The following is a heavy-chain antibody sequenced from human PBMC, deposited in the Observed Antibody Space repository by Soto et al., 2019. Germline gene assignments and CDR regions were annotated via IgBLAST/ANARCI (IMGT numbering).Heavy chain of an antibody. V-gene: IGHV4-31*03. D-gene: IGHD2-2*02. J-gene: IGHJ6*02. CDR2: IYDSENT. Sequence: QVQLQESGPGLVKPSQTVSLTCSVSGGSIISGGSYWNWIRQRPGQGLEWIGYIYDSENTYNNPSLKGRVFLSIDTSKHQFSLQLTSVTAADTAVYYCASADHTGYYGFDVWGQGTTVTVS. CDR1: GGSIISGGSY. CDR3: ASADHTGYYGFDV.